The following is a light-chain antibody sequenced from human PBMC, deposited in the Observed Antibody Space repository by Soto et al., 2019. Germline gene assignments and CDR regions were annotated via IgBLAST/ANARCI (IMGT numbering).Light chain of an antibody. CDR3: SSYTSSSTLV. CDR2: EVS. Sequence: QSALTQPASVSGSPGQSITISCTGTSSDVGGYNYVSWYQQHPGKAPKLMISEVSNRPSGVSNRLSGSKSGNTASLTISGLQAGDEADYYCSSYTSSSTLVFGGGTKVTVL. V-gene: IGLV2-14*01. J-gene: IGLJ2*01. CDR1: SSDVGGYNY.